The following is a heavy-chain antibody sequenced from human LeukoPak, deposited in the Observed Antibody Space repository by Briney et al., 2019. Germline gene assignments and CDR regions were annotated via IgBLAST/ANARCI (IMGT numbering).Heavy chain of an antibody. CDR2: ISWNSGSI. J-gene: IGHJ4*02. V-gene: IGHV3-9*01. CDR1: GFTFDDYA. Sequence: GGSLRLSCAASGFTFDDYAMHWVRQAPGKGLEWVPGISWNSGSIGYADSVKGRFTISRDNAKNSLYLQMNSLRAEDTALYYCAKDLEAAGTDSFDYWGQGTLVTVSS. D-gene: IGHD6-13*01. CDR3: AKDLEAAGTDSFDY.